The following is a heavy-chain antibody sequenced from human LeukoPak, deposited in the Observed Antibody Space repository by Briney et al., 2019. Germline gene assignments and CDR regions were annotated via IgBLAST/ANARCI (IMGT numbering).Heavy chain of an antibody. D-gene: IGHD1-26*01. J-gene: IGHJ6*02. CDR1: GYTFTSYD. Sequence: ASVKVSCKASGYTFTSYDINWVRQATGQGLEWMGRMNPNSGNTGYAQKFQGRVTMTRNTSISTAYMELSSLRSEDTAVYYCASNGGSYYYYGMDVWGQGTTVTVSS. CDR3: ASNGGSYYYYGMDV. V-gene: IGHV1-8*01. CDR2: MNPNSGNT.